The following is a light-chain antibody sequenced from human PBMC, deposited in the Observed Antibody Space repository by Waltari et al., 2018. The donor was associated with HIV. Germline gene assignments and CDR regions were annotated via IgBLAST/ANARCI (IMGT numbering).Light chain of an antibody. CDR3: ASHAGSKDV. CDR1: RSDVGASNY. J-gene: IGLJ2*01. CDR2: DAT. V-gene: IGLV2-8*01. Sequence: QSALTPPPSASGSPGQSVTIPCTGTRSDVGASNYVSWFQQHRGKAPKLMIYDATKRPSGVPDRFSGSKSGNTASLTVSGLQAEDEADYYCASHAGSKDVFGGGTRLTVL.